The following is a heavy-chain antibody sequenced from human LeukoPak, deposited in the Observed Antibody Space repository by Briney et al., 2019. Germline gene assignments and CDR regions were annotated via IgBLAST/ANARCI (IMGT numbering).Heavy chain of an antibody. CDR1: GGPFRGYY. CDR2: INHSGST. D-gene: IGHD4-17*01. Sequence: PSETLSLTGAVYGGPFRGYYWSGIRQPPGKGLEWIGEINHSGSTNYNPSLKSRVTISVDTSKNQFSLKLRSVTAADTAVYYCARDSVPMTTVNHMGYCGYWGQGTLVTVSS. V-gene: IGHV4-34*01. J-gene: IGHJ4*02. CDR3: ARDSVPMTTVNHMGYCGY.